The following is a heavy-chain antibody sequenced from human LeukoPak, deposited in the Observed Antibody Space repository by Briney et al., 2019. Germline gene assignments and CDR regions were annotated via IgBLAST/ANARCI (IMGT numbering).Heavy chain of an antibody. Sequence: GASVRVSSKASGYTLTSYDINWVRQATGQGLEWMGWMNPNSGNTGYAQKFQGRVTMTRNTSISTAYMELSSLRSEDTAVYYCARGLDGRPIFGVVIFYWGQGTLVTVSS. CDR1: GYTLTSYD. J-gene: IGHJ4*02. D-gene: IGHD3-3*01. CDR3: ARGLDGRPIFGVVIFY. CDR2: MNPNSGNT. V-gene: IGHV1-8*01.